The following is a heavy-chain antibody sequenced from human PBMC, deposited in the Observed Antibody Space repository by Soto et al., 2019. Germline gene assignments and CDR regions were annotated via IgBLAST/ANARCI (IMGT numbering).Heavy chain of an antibody. V-gene: IGHV2-5*02. Sequence: QITLKESGPALVKPTQTLTLTCTFSGFSLTTSGVGVGWIRQPPGKALEWLAMIYWDDDKRYSPSPENRLTITKDTSKNQVVLTMTNMDPVDTATYYCALRAPPIVGVTLFHSWGQGTLVTVSS. CDR3: ALRAPPIVGVTLFHS. J-gene: IGHJ4*02. CDR1: GFSLTTSGVG. CDR2: IYWDDDK. D-gene: IGHD1-26*01.